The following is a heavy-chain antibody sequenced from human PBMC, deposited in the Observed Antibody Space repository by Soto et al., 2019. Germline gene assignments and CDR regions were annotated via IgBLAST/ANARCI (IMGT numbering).Heavy chain of an antibody. V-gene: IGHV3-15*01. J-gene: IGHJ4*02. Sequence: PGGPLRLSCAASGFTFINAWMIWVRQAPGKGLEWVGRIKSKTDGGTTDYAAPVKGRFTISRDDSKNTLYLQMNSLKTEDTAVYYCTTDIDYDFWSGYRYYFDYWGQGTLVTVSS. CDR1: GFTFINAW. CDR3: TTDIDYDFWSGYRYYFDY. D-gene: IGHD3-3*01. CDR2: IKSKTDGGTT.